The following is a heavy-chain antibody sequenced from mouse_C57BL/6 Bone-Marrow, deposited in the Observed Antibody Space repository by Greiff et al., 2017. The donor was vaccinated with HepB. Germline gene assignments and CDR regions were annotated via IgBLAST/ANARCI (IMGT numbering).Heavy chain of an antibody. CDR2: FTMYSDAT. CDR3: ARGNYDSNVWYFDV. CDR1: YFAFMASA. V-gene: IGHV1-49*01. Sequence: LQQSGAELVRPGSSVKLSCKASYFAFMASAMHWVKQRPGHGLEWIGSFTMYSDATEYSENFKGKATLTANTSSSTAYLELSSLTSEDSAVYYCARGNYDSNVWYFDVWGTGTTVIVSS. J-gene: IGHJ1*03. D-gene: IGHD2-5*01.